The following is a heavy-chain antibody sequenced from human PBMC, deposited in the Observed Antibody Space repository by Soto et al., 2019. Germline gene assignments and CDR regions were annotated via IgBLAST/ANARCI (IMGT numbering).Heavy chain of an antibody. CDR3: TGEVASGY. CDR2: ISRDGGTK. V-gene: IGHV3-30*03. Sequence: QVQLVESGGGVVQPGRSLRLSCADSGFTVSTYGMHWVRQAPGKGLEWVAVISRDGGTKYYAYSVKGRFTISRDKSRNTLFLEMNSLRSDDMAVYYCTGEVASGYWGQGTLVTVSS. D-gene: IGHD2-8*02. CDR1: GFTVSTYG. J-gene: IGHJ4*02.